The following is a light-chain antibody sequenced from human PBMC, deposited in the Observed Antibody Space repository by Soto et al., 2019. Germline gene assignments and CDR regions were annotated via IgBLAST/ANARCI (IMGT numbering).Light chain of an antibody. V-gene: IGKV1-39*01. CDR1: QSISSY. CDR2: AAS. Sequence: DIQMTQSPSSMSASVGDRVTITCRASQSISSYLNWYQQKPGKAPKLLIYAASSLQSGVPSRFSGSGSGTDFTLTISSLQPEEFATYYCQQSYSIPFTVGQGTKVDIK. J-gene: IGKJ2*01. CDR3: QQSYSIPFT.